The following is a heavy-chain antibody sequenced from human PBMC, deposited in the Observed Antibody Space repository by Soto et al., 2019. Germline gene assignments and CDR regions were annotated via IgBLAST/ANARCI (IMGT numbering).Heavy chain of an antibody. CDR3: ARPQFSGTYHDTFNI. CDR2: VYYSENT. V-gene: IGHV4-39*02. Sequence: SETLSLTCTVSGPSISSSTYYWGWIRQPPGKGLEWIGSVYYSENTYYNPSLKSRVTISVDTSKNLFSLKLTSVTAADTAMYYCARPQFSGTYHDTFNIWGQGTMGTVSS. D-gene: IGHD1-26*01. J-gene: IGHJ3*02. CDR1: GPSISSSTYY.